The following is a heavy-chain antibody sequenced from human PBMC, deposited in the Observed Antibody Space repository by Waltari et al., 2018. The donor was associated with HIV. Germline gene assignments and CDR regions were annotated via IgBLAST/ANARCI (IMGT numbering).Heavy chain of an antibody. J-gene: IGHJ5*02. V-gene: IGHV3-7*01. CDR2: IKQDGSEK. Sequence: EVQLVESGGGLVQPGGSLRLSFAASGFTFSSYWMSWVRPAPGKGLEWVANIKQDGSEKYYVDSVKGRFTISRDNAKNSLYLQMNSLRAEDTAVYYCARDQYYDFWRGWFDPWGQGTLVTVSS. CDR1: GFTFSSYW. D-gene: IGHD3-3*01. CDR3: ARDQYYDFWRGWFDP.